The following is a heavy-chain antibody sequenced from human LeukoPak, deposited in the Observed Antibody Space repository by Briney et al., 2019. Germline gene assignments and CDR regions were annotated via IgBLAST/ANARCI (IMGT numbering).Heavy chain of an antibody. D-gene: IGHD2-2*01. Sequence: PSETLSLTCAVYGGSFSGYYWSWLRQPPGKGLEWIGEINHSGSTNYNPSLKSRVTISVDTSKNQFSLKLTSVTSADTAVYYCARKRVGCSSTSCYFGYFDYWGEGTPVTVSS. V-gene: IGHV4-34*01. CDR2: INHSGST. J-gene: IGHJ4*02. CDR1: GGSFSGYY. CDR3: ARKRVGCSSTSCYFGYFDY.